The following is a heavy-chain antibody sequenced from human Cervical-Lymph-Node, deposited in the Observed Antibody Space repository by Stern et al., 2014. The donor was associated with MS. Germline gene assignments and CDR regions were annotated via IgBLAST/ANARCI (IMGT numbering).Heavy chain of an antibody. J-gene: IGHJ3*02. Sequence: QVQLQESGPGLVKPSQTLSLTCTVSGGSISSGGDYWNWIRQHPGKGLEWIGYIYYSGITYYSPSLKSRLTISVDTSENQFSLNLRSVTAADTAVYYCARRTTLGYSGSYDAFDIWGQETMVTVSS. D-gene: IGHD3-10*01. CDR2: IYYSGIT. V-gene: IGHV4-31*03. CDR1: GGSISSGGDY. CDR3: ARRTTLGYSGSYDAFDI.